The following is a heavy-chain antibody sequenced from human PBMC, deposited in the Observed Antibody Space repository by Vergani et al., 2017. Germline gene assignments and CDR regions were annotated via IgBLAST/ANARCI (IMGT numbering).Heavy chain of an antibody. CDR2: INHSGIT. CDR1: GGSFSGYY. CDR3: ARGIWLRPFDY. V-gene: IGHV4-34*01. Sequence: QVQLQQWGAGLLKPSETLSLTCAVYGGSFSGYYWSWIRQPPGKGLEWIGEINHSGITNYNPSLKSRVTISVDTSKNQFSLKLSSVTAADTAVYYCARGIWLRPFDYWGQGTLVTVSS. D-gene: IGHD5-12*01. J-gene: IGHJ4*02.